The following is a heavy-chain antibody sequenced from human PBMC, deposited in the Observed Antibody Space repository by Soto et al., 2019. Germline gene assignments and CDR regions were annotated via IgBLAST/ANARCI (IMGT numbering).Heavy chain of an antibody. J-gene: IGHJ4*02. D-gene: IGHD5-18*01. V-gene: IGHV3-74*01. CDR1: GFSFSGSW. Sequence: GGSLRLSCVVSTASGFSFSGSWMHWVRQAPGKGLVWVAKIDSDEGITDYLDSVKGRLTISRDNTKSLMYLDMRSLRADDTALYHCARDLTRHGYSHGSVDYWGLGTPVTVSS. CDR3: ARDLTRHGYSHGSVDY. CDR2: IDSDEGIT.